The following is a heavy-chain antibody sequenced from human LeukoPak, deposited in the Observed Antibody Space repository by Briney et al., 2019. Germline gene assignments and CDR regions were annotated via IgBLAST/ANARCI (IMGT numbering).Heavy chain of an antibody. J-gene: IGHJ4*02. CDR2: IIPILGIA. CDR3: ARVDTAMVIDY. V-gene: IGHV1-69*04. CDR1: GGTFSSYA. Sequence: SVKVSCKASGGTFSSYAISGVRQAPGQGLEWMGRIIPILGIANYAQKFQGRGTITAYKSTSTAYMELSSLRSEDTAVYYGARVDTAMVIDYWGQGTLVTVSS. D-gene: IGHD5-18*01.